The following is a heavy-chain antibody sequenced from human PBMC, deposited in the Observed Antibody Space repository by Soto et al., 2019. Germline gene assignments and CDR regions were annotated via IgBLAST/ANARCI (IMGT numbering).Heavy chain of an antibody. CDR2: IYWNDDK. CDR1: GFSLSTSGVG. J-gene: IGHJ5*02. V-gene: IGHV2-5*01. D-gene: IGHD2-2*01. CDR3: AHSSKVVPAASNWFDP. Sequence: SGPTLVNPTQALTLTCTFSGFSLSTSGVGVGWIRQPPGKALEWLALIYWNDDKRYSPSLKSRLTITKDTSKNQVVLTMTNMDPVDTATYYCAHSSKVVPAASNWFDPWGQGTLVTVSS.